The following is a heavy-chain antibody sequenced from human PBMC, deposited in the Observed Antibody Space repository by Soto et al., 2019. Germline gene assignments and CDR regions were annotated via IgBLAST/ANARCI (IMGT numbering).Heavy chain of an antibody. CDR3: AKGSYTNYYWLDP. J-gene: IGHJ5*02. CDR1: GFTFSSHA. CDR2: MSGSGDNT. Sequence: EVQLLESGGGLVQPGGSLRLSCAASGFTFSSHAMSWVRQAPGKGLEWVSSMSGSGDNTYHADSVKGRFTVSRDNYKNTLYLQMNSVRVEDTAVDDCAKGSYTNYYWLDPWGQGTLVTVSS. V-gene: IGHV3-23*01. D-gene: IGHD4-4*01.